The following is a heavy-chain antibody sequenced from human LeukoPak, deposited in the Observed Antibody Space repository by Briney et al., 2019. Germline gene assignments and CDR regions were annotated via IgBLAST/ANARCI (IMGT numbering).Heavy chain of an antibody. CDR3: ARGLGYYDSSGYSYFDY. Sequence: GGSLRLSCAASGFTFSSYAMSWVRQAPGKGLEWVSTISGSGGSTEYADSMKGRFAISRDNSKNTLYLLLNRLRAEDTAVYYCARGLGYYDSSGYSYFDYWGQGTLVTVSS. CDR2: ISGSGGST. D-gene: IGHD3-22*01. V-gene: IGHV3-23*01. CDR1: GFTFSSYA. J-gene: IGHJ4*02.